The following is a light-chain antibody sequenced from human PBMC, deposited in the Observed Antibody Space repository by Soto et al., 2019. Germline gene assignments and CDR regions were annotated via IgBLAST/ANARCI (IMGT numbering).Light chain of an antibody. V-gene: IGLV2-11*01. CDR1: SSDVGAYNY. Sequence: QSALTQPRSLSGSPGQSVTISCTGTSSDVGAYNYVSWYQQHPGKAPKLMIYDVTKRPSGVPDRLSGSKSGNTASLTISGRKGEDDADYYCCSYACTYTLYVFGAGTQRTVL. J-gene: IGLJ1*01. CDR2: DVT. CDR3: CSYACTYTLYV.